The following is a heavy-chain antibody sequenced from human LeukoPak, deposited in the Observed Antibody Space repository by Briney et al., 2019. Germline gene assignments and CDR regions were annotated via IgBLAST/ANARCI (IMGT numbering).Heavy chain of an antibody. Sequence: PGGSLRLSCAASGFTFSDYYMSWIRQAPGKGLEWVSYISSSGSTIYYADSVKGRFSISRDNSRNTLSLQMNSLRPNDTGVYWCAREGASFGGIDYWGQGTLVTVSS. D-gene: IGHD3-16*01. CDR3: AREGASFGGIDY. J-gene: IGHJ4*02. CDR1: GFTFSDYY. CDR2: ISSSGSTI. V-gene: IGHV3-11*04.